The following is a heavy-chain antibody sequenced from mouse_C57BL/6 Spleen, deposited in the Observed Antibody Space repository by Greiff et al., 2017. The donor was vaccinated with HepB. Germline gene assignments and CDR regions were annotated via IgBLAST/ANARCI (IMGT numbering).Heavy chain of an antibody. CDR2: IDTSDGYT. Sequence: LEESGAELVKPGASVKLSCKASGYTFTSYWMPWVQQRPGQGLEWIGEIDTSDGYTNYNQKFKGKATLTRDTSSSTAYMQLSSLTSEDSAIYYCARDGKEGFAYWGQGTLVTVSA. V-gene: IGHV1-50*01. D-gene: IGHD2-3*01. J-gene: IGHJ3*01. CDR3: ARDGKEGFAY. CDR1: GYTFTSYW.